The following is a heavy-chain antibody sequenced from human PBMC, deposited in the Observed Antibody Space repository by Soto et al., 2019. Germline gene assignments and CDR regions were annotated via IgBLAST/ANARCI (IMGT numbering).Heavy chain of an antibody. CDR3: TRDAGFNRFDY. CDR1: GFSFSASW. Sequence: HPGGSLRLSCAASGFSFSASWMAWVRQAPGKGLDWVANIHPDGSETYYVDSLKGRFTISRDNAKNSLYLQVNSLRAEDTAVYYCTRDAGFNRFDYWGQGTLVTVSS. J-gene: IGHJ4*02. V-gene: IGHV3-7*01. CDR2: IHPDGSET.